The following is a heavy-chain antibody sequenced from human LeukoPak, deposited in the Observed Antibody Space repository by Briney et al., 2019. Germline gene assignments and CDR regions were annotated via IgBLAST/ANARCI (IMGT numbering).Heavy chain of an antibody. V-gene: IGHV1-18*01. CDR1: GYTFTNYG. Sequence: ASVKLSCKASGYTFTNYGISWVRQAPGQGLEWMGWINTYNGNTNYAQKLQGRVTMTTDTSTSTAYMELRSLRSDDTAVYYCARENYGSGATRLFDYWGQGTLVTVSS. J-gene: IGHJ4*02. CDR2: INTYNGNT. D-gene: IGHD3-10*01. CDR3: ARENYGSGATRLFDY.